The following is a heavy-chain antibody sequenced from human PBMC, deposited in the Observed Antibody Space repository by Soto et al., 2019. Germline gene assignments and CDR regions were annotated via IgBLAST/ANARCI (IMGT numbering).Heavy chain of an antibody. CDR2: IYSSSST. V-gene: IGHV3-66*01. CDR3: ARTDFVVVPPQKNFYYHMDV. Sequence: GGSLRLSCAASGFTVSSNYMSWVRQAPGKGLEWVSVIYSSSSTYCADSVKGRFTISRDNSKNTLYLQMNSLRAEDTAVYYCARTDFVVVPPQKNFYYHMDVWGKGTTVTVSS. D-gene: IGHD2-2*01. CDR1: GFTVSSNY. J-gene: IGHJ6*03.